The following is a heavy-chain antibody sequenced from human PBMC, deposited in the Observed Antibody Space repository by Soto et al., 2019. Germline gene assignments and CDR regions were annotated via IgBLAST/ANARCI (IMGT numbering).Heavy chain of an antibody. CDR3: ARMKVDSYQFYYAMDV. CDR1: GFSLTTGKMG. V-gene: IGHV2-26*01. Sequence: SGPTLVNPTEALTLTCTVSGFSLTTGKMGVSWIRQPPGKALEWLAHIFSDNERSYSTSLQGRLTISKDTSGSQVVLSMTNVDPVDTATYYCARMKVDSYQFYYAMDVWGQGTTVTVSS. J-gene: IGHJ6*02. CDR2: IFSDNER. D-gene: IGHD3-9*01.